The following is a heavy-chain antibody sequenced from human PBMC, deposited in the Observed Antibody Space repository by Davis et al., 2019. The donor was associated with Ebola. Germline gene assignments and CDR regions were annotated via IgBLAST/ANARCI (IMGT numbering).Heavy chain of an antibody. CDR2: INHSGST. Sequence: SETLSLTCAVYGGSFSGYYWSWIRQPPGKGLEWIGEINHSGSTNYNPSLKSRVTISVDKSKNQFSLKLSSVTAADTAVYYCARCVRIAAYGMDVWGQGTTVTVSS. J-gene: IGHJ6*02. CDR3: ARCVRIAAYGMDV. CDR1: GGSFSGYY. D-gene: IGHD6-13*01. V-gene: IGHV4-34*01.